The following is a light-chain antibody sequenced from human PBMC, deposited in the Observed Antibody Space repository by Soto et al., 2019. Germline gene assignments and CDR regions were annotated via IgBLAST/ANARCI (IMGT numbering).Light chain of an antibody. CDR1: QSVSSSY. CDR2: GES. V-gene: IGKV3-20*01. J-gene: IGKJ1*01. CDR3: QQYGSSLWT. Sequence: EIVLTQSPGTLSLSPGERATLSCRASQSVSSSYLAWYQQKPGQSPRLLIYGESSRATGIPDRFSGSGSGTDFTLTISRLETEDFAVYYCQQYGSSLWTFGKGTKVEIK.